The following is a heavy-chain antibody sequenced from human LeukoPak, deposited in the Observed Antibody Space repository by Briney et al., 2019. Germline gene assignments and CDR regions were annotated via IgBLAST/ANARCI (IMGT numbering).Heavy chain of an antibody. D-gene: IGHD5-12*01. V-gene: IGHV4-31*03. Sequence: SETLSLTCIVSGGSISSSTYYWSWIRQHPGKGLEWIGNIYYSGSTYYNPSLKSRVTISVDTSKNQFSLKLSSVTAADTAVYYCARAPGRMVATFGYFDYWGQGTLVTVSS. CDR2: IYYSGST. CDR3: ARAPGRMVATFGYFDY. J-gene: IGHJ4*02. CDR1: GGSISSSTYY.